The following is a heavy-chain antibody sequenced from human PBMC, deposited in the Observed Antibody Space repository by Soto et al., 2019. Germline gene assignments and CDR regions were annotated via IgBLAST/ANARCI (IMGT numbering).Heavy chain of an antibody. V-gene: IGHV3-23*01. CDR3: VKDQGSSWSNGFHI. J-gene: IGHJ3*02. CDR2: IGSSGGST. Sequence: EVQVLASGGGLVEPGGSLRLSCAASGFTFSSYAMSWVRQAPGKGLEWVSGIGSSGGSTHDADSVKGRFIISRDNSKNTLYLQMNSLRAEDTAVYYCVKDQGSSWSNGFHIWGQGTMVTVSS. CDR1: GFTFSSYA. D-gene: IGHD2-8*01.